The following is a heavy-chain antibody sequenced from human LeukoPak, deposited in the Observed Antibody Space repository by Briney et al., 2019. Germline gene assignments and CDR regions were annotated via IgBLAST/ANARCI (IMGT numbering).Heavy chain of an antibody. D-gene: IGHD6-19*01. CDR1: GFTFSNAW. Sequence: GGSLRLSCAASGFTFSNAWMSWVRQAPGKGLEWVGRIKSKTDGGTTDYAAPVKGRFTISRDDSNNTLYLQMNSLKTEDTAVYYCTTVEIQWLVRAYWGQGTLVTVSS. CDR2: IKSKTDGGTT. V-gene: IGHV3-15*01. J-gene: IGHJ4*02. CDR3: TTVEIQWLVRAY.